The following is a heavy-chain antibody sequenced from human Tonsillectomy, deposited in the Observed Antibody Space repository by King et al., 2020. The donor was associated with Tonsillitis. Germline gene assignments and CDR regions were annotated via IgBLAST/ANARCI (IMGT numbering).Heavy chain of an antibody. Sequence: VQLQESGPGLVKPSETLSLTCSFSGGSISSYFLHWSRQPPGKRLEWIGDIAYRGSTNYNPSLKSRLTISVDTSRNPFSLQLSSATAADTAVYYCARGVAAAVKFWGQGTLVTVSS. CDR3: ARGVAAAVKF. V-gene: IGHV4-59*01. J-gene: IGHJ4*02. CDR2: IAYRGST. D-gene: IGHD6-13*01. CDR1: GGSISSYF.